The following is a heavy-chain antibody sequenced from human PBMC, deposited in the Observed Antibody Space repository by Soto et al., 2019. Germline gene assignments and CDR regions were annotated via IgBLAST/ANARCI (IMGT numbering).Heavy chain of an antibody. CDR2: IYHSGST. CDR3: AAGGGLPRYY. CDR1: GGSISSGGYS. J-gene: IGHJ4*02. Sequence: QLQLQESGSGLVKPSQTLSLTCAVSGGSISSGGYSRSWIRLPPGKGLEWIGYIYHSGSTYYNPSLKSRVTISVDRSKNQFSLKLSSVAAADTALYYCAAGGGLPRYYWGQGTLVTVSS. V-gene: IGHV4-30-2*01. D-gene: IGHD5-12*01.